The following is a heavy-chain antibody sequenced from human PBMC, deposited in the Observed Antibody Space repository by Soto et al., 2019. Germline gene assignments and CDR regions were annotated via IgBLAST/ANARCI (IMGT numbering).Heavy chain of an antibody. D-gene: IGHD5-18*01. V-gene: IGHV3-23*01. Sequence: GGSVRLSXEASGFTFSTYAMSWVRQTPGKGLEWVSSVSGSGSRTYYTDSLKGRFTIFRDNSKNTLYLQMTSLRAEDTAVYYCAKAVMQLWLPYYFDYWGQGIVVTVSS. J-gene: IGHJ4*02. CDR3: AKAVMQLWLPYYFDY. CDR1: GFTFSTYA. CDR2: VSGSGSRT.